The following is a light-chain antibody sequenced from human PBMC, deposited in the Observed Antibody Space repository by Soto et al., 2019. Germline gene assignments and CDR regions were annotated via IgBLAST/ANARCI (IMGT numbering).Light chain of an antibody. J-gene: IGLJ2*01. Sequence: QLVLTQSPSASASLGASVKLTCTLSSGHSSYAIAWHQQQPEKGPRYLMKLNSDGSHSKGDGIPDRFSGSSSEAERYLTISSLQSEDEADYYCQTWGTGIQHVVFGGGTKLTVL. CDR1: SGHSSYA. CDR3: QTWGTGIQHVV. V-gene: IGLV4-69*01. CDR2: LNSDGSH.